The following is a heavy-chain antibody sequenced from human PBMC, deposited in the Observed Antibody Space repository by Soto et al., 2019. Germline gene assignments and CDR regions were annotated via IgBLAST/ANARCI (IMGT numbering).Heavy chain of an antibody. CDR3: ASGPYCGGDCYQGDDAFDI. CDR2: IYYSGST. J-gene: IGHJ3*02. D-gene: IGHD2-21*02. V-gene: IGHV4-30-4*01. CDR1: GGSISSGDYY. Sequence: SETLSLTCTVSGGSISSGDYYWSWIRQPPGKGLEWIGYIYYSGSTYYNPSLKSRVTISVDTSKNQFPLKLSSVTAADTAVYYCASGPYCGGDCYQGDDAFDIWGQGTMVTVSS.